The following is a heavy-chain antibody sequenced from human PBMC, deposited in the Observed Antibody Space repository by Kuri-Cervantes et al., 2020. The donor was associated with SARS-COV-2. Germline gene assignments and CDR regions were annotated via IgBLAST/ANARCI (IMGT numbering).Heavy chain of an antibody. CDR1: GFTFSSYT. Sequence: GGSLRLSCAASGFTFSSYTMSWVRQAPGKGLEWVSSISGSGGSIYYADSVKGRFSIYRDNSKNTLYLQMNGLRAEDTAVYYCAKDHLLMDVWGKGTTVTVSS. J-gene: IGHJ6*04. V-gene: IGHV3-23*01. CDR3: AKDHLLMDV. CDR2: ISGSGGSI.